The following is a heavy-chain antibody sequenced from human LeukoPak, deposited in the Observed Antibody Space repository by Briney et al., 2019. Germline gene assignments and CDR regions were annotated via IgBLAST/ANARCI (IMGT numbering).Heavy chain of an antibody. CDR3: AKDRDRGSANDY. CDR1: GFTFSSYG. J-gene: IGHJ4*02. Sequence: PGRSLRLSCAASGFTFSSYGMHWVRQAPGKGLEWVSVIWYDGTNKYYADSVKGRFTISRDNSKNTLYLQMNSLRAEDTAVYYCAKDRDRGSANDYWGQGTLVTVSS. D-gene: IGHD1-26*01. CDR2: IWYDGTNK. V-gene: IGHV3-33*06.